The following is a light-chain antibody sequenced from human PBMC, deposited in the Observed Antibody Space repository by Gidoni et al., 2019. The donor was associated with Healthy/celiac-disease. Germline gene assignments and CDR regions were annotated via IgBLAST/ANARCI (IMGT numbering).Light chain of an antibody. CDR1: QSVSSN. J-gene: IGKJ4*01. CDR2: GAS. V-gene: IGKV3-15*01. CDR3: QQYNNWPLT. Sequence: EIVITQSPATLSVSPGERATLPCRARQSVSSNLAWYQQKPGKAPRLLIYGASTRATGIPARFSGSGSGTEFTLTISSLQSEDFAVYYCQQYNNWPLTFGGGTKVEIK.